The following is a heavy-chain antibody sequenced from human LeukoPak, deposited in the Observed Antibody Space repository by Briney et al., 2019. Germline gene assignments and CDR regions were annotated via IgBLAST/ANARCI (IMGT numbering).Heavy chain of an antibody. J-gene: IGHJ5*02. CDR3: ARDSAPSSINRRFDP. CDR1: GGSISSGDYY. D-gene: IGHD3-10*01. V-gene: IGHV4-30-4*01. Sequence: PSQTLSLTCTVSGGSISSGDYYWSWIRQPPGKGLEWIGYIYYSGSTYYNPSLKSRVTISVDTSMNQFSLKLSSVTAADTAVYYCARDSAPSSINRRFDPWGQGTLVTVSS. CDR2: IYYSGST.